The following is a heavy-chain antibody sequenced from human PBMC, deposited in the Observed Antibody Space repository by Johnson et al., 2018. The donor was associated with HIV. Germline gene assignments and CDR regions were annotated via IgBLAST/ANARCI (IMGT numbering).Heavy chain of an antibody. D-gene: IGHD3-22*01. CDR3: ARGRGYYRCDAFDI. Sequence: VQLVESGGGVVQPGGSLRLSCAASGFTLDDYAMHWVRQAPGKGLEWVSGISWNSGSIGYEDSVKGRFTISRDNAKNFLYLQMNSLRAEDTAVYYFARGRGYYRCDAFDIWGQGTMVTVSS. J-gene: IGHJ3*02. V-gene: IGHV3-9*01. CDR2: ISWNSGSI. CDR1: GFTLDDYA.